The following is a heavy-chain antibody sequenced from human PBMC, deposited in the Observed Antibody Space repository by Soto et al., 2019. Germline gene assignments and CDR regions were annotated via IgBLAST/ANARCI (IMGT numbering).Heavy chain of an antibody. Sequence: ASVKVSCKASGYTFTSYAISWVRQAPGQGLEGMGWISRYSSNTKYAQNFQGRVTMTTDTSTSTAYMELRSLRSDDTAVYYCARDREYYYDSSGNYYYHYAMDVWGQGTTVTVSS. CDR1: GYTFTSYA. V-gene: IGHV1-18*04. D-gene: IGHD3-22*01. J-gene: IGHJ6*02. CDR3: ARDREYYYDSSGNYYYHYAMDV. CDR2: ISRYSSNT.